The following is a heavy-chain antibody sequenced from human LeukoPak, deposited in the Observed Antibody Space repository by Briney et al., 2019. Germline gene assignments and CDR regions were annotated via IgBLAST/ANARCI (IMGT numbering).Heavy chain of an antibody. Sequence: PSETLSLTCTFSGGSISSGGYYWNWIRQPPGKGLEWIGYIYHSGSTYFNPSLKSRVTISVDTSKNQFSLKLSSVTAADTAVYYCARDGDYDSSGYYNYWGQGTLVTVSS. CDR3: ARDGDYDSSGYYNY. CDR1: GGSISSGGYY. J-gene: IGHJ4*02. CDR2: IYHSGST. V-gene: IGHV4-30-2*05. D-gene: IGHD3-22*01.